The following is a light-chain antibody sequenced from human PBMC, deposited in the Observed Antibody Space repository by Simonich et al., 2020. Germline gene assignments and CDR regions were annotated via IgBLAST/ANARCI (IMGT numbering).Light chain of an antibody. Sequence: DIVMTQSPDSLAVSLGERATINCKSSQSVLYSSNNKNYLAWYQQKPGQPPKLLIYWASTRESGVPGRFSGGGSGTDFTLSISSLQAEDVAVYYCQQYYSTPPLTFGGGTKVEIK. J-gene: IGKJ4*01. CDR1: QSVLYSSNNKNY. CDR2: WAS. CDR3: QQYYSTPPLT. V-gene: IGKV4-1*01.